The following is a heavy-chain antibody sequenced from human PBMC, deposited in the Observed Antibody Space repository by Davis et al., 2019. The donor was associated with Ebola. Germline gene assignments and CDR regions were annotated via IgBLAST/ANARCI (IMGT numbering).Heavy chain of an antibody. Sequence: SETLSLTCTVSGDSITPYYWSWIRQPAGKGLEWIGRIYTSGSPNYNPSFKSRATLSIDTSKNEISLRLNSVTAADSALYYCARAGKLGKLLDYWGQGTLVTVSS. J-gene: IGHJ4*02. D-gene: IGHD7-27*01. CDR3: ARAGKLGKLLDY. CDR2: IYTSGSP. V-gene: IGHV4-4*07. CDR1: GDSITPYY.